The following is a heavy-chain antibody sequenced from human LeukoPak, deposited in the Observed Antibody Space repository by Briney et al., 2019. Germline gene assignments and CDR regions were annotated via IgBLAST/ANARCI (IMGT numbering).Heavy chain of an antibody. CDR1: GYTLTELS. J-gene: IGHJ4*02. Sequence: ASVKVSCKVSGYTLTELSMHRVRQAPGKGLEWMGGFDPEDGETIYAQKFQGRVTMTEDTSTDTAYMELSSLRSEDTAVYYCATPTLRGDLTHFDYWGQGTLVTVSS. V-gene: IGHV1-24*01. D-gene: IGHD3-10*01. CDR3: ATPTLRGDLTHFDY. CDR2: FDPEDGET.